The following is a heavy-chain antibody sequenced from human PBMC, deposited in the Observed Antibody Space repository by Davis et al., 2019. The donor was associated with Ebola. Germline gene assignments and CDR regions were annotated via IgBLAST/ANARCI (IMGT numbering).Heavy chain of an antibody. J-gene: IGHJ4*02. Sequence: SETLSLTCAVYGGSSSDYSWNCIRQPPGKGLEWIGEINHRGSTTYGPSLKTRLTISVDTSKNQFSLKVNSVTAADTAVYYCARHGYGGECWVPFDYWGQGALVTVSS. CDR2: INHRGST. CDR1: GGSSSDYS. V-gene: IGHV4-34*01. CDR3: ARHGYGGECWVPFDY. D-gene: IGHD2-21*01.